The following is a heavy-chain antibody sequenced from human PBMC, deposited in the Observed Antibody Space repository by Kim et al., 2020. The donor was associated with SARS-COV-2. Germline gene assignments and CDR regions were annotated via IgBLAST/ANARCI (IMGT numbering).Heavy chain of an antibody. CDR2: ISWNSGSI. CDR3: AKGPYSNYWAWFDP. CDR1: GFTFDDYA. J-gene: IGHJ5*02. V-gene: IGHV3-9*01. D-gene: IGHD4-4*01. Sequence: GGSLRLSCAASGFTFDDYAMHWVRQAPGKGLEWVSGISWNSGSIGYADSVKGRFTISRDNAKNSLYLQMNSLRAEDTALYYCAKGPYSNYWAWFDPWGQGTLVTVSS.